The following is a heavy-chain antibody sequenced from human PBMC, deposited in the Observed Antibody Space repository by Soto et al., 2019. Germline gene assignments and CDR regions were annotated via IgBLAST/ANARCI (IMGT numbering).Heavy chain of an antibody. D-gene: IGHD1-26*01. CDR2: ISYYGTNE. CDR1: EVTFRGYG. CDR3: AKEDPSGRYSLDY. V-gene: IGHV3-30*18. Sequence: AGGPLRLSCEASEVTFRGYGMHLVRPAPGKGLEWVAVISYYGTNEYYEDSVKGRFTISRDNSKNTLYLQMNSLRIEDTAVYFCAKEDPSGRYSLDYWGQGSQVTVSS. J-gene: IGHJ4*02.